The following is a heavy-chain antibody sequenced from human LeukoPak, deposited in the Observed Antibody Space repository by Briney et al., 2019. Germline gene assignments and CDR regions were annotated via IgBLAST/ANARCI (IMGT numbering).Heavy chain of an antibody. D-gene: IGHD2-15*01. CDR1: GGSFSGYY. J-gene: IGHJ3*02. Sequence: SETLSLTCAVYGGSFSGYYWSWIRQPPGKGLEWVGEINYSGSTKYYPYLKRRVTISVGTYKKQISDMLSSVIAADTAVHYCARLCCSGGSCYRCRGAFDIWGQETMVTVSS. V-gene: IGHV4-34*01. CDR2: INYSGST. CDR3: ARLCCSGGSCYRCRGAFDI.